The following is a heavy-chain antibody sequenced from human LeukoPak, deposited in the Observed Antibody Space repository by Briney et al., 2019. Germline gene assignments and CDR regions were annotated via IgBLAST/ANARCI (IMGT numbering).Heavy chain of an antibody. V-gene: IGHV3-21*01. Sequence: GGSLRLSCAASGFTLSSYSMNWVSQAPGKGLEWVSSISSSSSYIYYADSVKGRFTISRDNAKNSLYLQMNSLRAEDTAVYYCARVGRATYYYDSSGYSFDYWGHGTLVTVSS. CDR3: ARVGRATYYYDSSGYSFDY. J-gene: IGHJ4*01. CDR1: GFTLSSYS. D-gene: IGHD3-22*01. CDR2: ISSSSSYI.